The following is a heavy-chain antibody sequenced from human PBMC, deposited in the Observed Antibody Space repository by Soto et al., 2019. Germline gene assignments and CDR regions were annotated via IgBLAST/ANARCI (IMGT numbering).Heavy chain of an antibody. D-gene: IGHD3-10*01. CDR1: GFTFSDFA. J-gene: IGHJ6*02. CDR2: LDGAGGST. CDR3: AAPRDEYGSGVSWFTYGTDI. Sequence: XGSLRLSCLASGFTFSDFAMTWVRHVPGRGLEWVASLDGAGGSTYYAESVRGRFSISRDNSQDTLFLQMKRLTVDDTAIYYCAAPRDEYGSGVSWFTYGTDIWGQGTTVTVSS. V-gene: IGHV3-23*01.